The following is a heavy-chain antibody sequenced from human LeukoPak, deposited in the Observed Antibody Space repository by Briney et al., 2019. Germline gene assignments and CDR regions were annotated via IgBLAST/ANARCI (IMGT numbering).Heavy chain of an antibody. J-gene: IGHJ2*01. CDR2: ISDSGGNS. V-gene: IGHV3-23*01. CDR3: AKVSTIIEAGPRYFDL. CDR1: GFSFNNYR. D-gene: IGHD6-19*01. Sequence: GGSLRLSCVASGFSFNNYRMTWVRQAPGKGLEWVSSISDSGGNSFYIDSVKGRFTISRDNSKNTLYLQVNSLRAEDTALYYCAKVSTIIEAGPRYFDLWGRGTLVTVSS.